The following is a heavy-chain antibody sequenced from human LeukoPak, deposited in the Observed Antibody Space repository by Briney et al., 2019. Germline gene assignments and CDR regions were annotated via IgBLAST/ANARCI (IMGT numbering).Heavy chain of an antibody. CDR2: ISSSSSYI. J-gene: IGHJ6*02. CDR3: ARDNGGSYEYYGMDV. Sequence: GGSLRLSCAAPGFTFSSYSMNWVRQAPGKGLEWVSSISSSSSYIYYADSVKGRFTISRDNAKNSLYLQMNSLRAEDTAVYYCARDNGGSYEYYGMDVWGQGTTVTVSS. D-gene: IGHD1-26*01. CDR1: GFTFSSYS. V-gene: IGHV3-21*01.